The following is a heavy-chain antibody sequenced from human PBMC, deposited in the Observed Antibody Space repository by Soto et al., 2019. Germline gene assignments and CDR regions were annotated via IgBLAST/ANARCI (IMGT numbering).Heavy chain of an antibody. D-gene: IGHD2-21*02. CDR1: GGTFSSYA. V-gene: IGHV1-69*01. Sequence: QVQLVQSGAEVKKPGSSVKVSCKASGGTFSSYAISWVRQAPGQGLEWMGGIIPIFGTANYAQKFQGRVTITADESTSTAYMELSSLRSEDTAVYYCARTLAQVMTAIPSYYYYYGMDVWGQGTTVTVSS. J-gene: IGHJ6*02. CDR3: ARTLAQVMTAIPSYYYYYGMDV. CDR2: IIPIFGTA.